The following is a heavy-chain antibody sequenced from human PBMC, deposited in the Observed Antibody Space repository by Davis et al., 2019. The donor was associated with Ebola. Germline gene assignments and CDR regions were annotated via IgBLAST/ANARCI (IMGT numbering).Heavy chain of an antibody. CDR2: ITGDGTNT. Sequence: GESLKISCAASGFTFDDYAMSWVRQAPGRGLEWVSIITGDGTNTMDADSVKGRFTISRDNSGNTLYLQMNSLRVDDTAVYYCAKGSGSGSYPGRTVDHWGQGTLVTVSS. CDR1: GFTFDDYA. D-gene: IGHD3-10*01. J-gene: IGHJ4*02. CDR3: AKGSGSGSYPGRTVDH. V-gene: IGHV3-23*01.